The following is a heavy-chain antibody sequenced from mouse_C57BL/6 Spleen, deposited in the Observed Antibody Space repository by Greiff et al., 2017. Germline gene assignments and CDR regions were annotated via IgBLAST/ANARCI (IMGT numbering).Heavy chain of an antibody. V-gene: IGHV1-4*01. CDR2: INPSSGYT. CDR1: GYTFTSYT. CDR3: ARSDSSGHFDY. D-gene: IGHD3-2*02. Sequence: VHLVESGAELARPGASVKMSCKASGYTFTSYTMHWVKQRPGQGLEWIGYINPSSGYTKYNQKFKDKATLTADKSSSTAYMQLSSLTSEDSAVYYCARSDSSGHFDYCGQGTTLTVSS. J-gene: IGHJ2*01.